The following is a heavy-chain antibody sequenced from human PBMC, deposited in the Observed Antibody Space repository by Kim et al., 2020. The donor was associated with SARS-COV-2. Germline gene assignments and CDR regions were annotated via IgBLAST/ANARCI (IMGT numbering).Heavy chain of an antibody. CDR1: GFSFVGYA. J-gene: IGHJ4*02. CDR2: INARRTT. CDR3: AKTIVEARFFYY. D-gene: IGHD6-6*01. V-gene: IGHV3-23*01. Sequence: GGSLRLSCVASGFSFVGYAMSWVRQAPGKGLEWVSTINARRTTYYSDSVKGRLIISRDSSKNMVDLQMNSLRAEGTDVYYCAKTIVEARFFYYWGSATLV.